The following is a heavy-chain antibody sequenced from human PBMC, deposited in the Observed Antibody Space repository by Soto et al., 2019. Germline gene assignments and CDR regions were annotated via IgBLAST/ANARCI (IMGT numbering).Heavy chain of an antibody. Sequence: GGSLRLSCAASGFTFSSYGMHWVRQAPGKGLEWVAVIWYDGSNKYYADSVKGRFTISRDNSKNTLYLQMNSLRAEDTAVYYCARDQEENMVRGWALDYWGQGTLVTVSS. CDR1: GFTFSSYG. V-gene: IGHV3-33*01. J-gene: IGHJ4*02. D-gene: IGHD3-10*01. CDR2: IWYDGSNK. CDR3: ARDQEENMVRGWALDY.